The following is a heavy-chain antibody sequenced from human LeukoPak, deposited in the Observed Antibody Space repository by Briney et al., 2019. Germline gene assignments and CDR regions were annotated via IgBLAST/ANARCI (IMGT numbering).Heavy chain of an antibody. J-gene: IGHJ4*02. CDR3: ARDSYSSSWIVFDY. D-gene: IGHD6-13*01. CDR1: GGSFSGYY. CDR2: INHSGST. V-gene: IGHV4-34*01. Sequence: PSETLSLTCAVYGGSFSGYYWSWIRQPPGKGLEWIGEINHSGSTNYNPSLKSRVTMSVDTSKNQFSLKLSSVTAADTAVYYCARDSYSSSWIVFDYWGQGTLVTVSS.